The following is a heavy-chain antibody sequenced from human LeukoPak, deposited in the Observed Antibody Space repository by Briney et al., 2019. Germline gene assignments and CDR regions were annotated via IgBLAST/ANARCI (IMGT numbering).Heavy chain of an antibody. CDR1: GGSFSGYY. CDR3: ARTLRSTTVVTFDY. V-gene: IGHV4-34*01. Sequence: PSETLSLTCAVYGGSFSGYYWSWIRQPPGKGLEWIGEINHSGSTNYNPSLKSRVTISVDTSKNQFSLKLSSVTAADTAEYYCARTLRSTTVVTFDYWGQGTLVTVSS. J-gene: IGHJ4*02. D-gene: IGHD4-23*01. CDR2: INHSGST.